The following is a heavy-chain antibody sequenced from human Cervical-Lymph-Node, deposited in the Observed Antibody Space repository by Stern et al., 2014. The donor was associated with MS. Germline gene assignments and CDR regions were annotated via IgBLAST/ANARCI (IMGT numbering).Heavy chain of an antibody. J-gene: IGHJ4*02. CDR1: GGTFRNFA. CDR3: ARDRSLGVTPCFDY. V-gene: IGHV1-69*01. CDR2: ISRILGTT. Sequence: VQLVESGTEVKKPGSSVTVSCQASGGTFRNFAIAWVRQAPGQGLEWMGGISRILGTTTYAQNFQGRVTIAADDFSTTVYMELRSLRSEDTAVYYCARDRSLGVTPCFDYWGQGTLLTVSS.